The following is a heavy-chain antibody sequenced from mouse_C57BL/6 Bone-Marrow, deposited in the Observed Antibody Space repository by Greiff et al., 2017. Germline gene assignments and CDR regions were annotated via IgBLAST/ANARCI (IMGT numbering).Heavy chain of an antibody. D-gene: IGHD2-4*01. V-gene: IGHV8-2*01. J-gene: IGHJ2*01. CDR3: WRELYYDYAPDY. Sequence: QVTLKESGPGILQPSQTLSLACTFSGISLRTSGMGLSWLRKPSGKALEWLASIWNNANYYNPSLKSRLTIPQQTSNYQVVLKLTSVDTADSATYYGAWRELYYDYAPDYWGQGTTRTVSS. CDR2: WNNANY. CDR1: ISLRTSGMGL.